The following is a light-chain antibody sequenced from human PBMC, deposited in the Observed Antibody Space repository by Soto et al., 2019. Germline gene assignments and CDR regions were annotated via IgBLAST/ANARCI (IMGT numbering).Light chain of an antibody. CDR2: GAS. J-gene: IGKJ2*01. CDR3: QQYGSSPST. V-gene: IGKV3-20*01. Sequence: EIVLTQSPGTLSLSPGERATLSCRASQRVTTGHLVWYQQKPGQAPRLLIYGASSRATGIPSRCSGSGSGTDFTLTITSLEPEDFAVYYCQQYGSSPSTFGQGTKLESK. CDR1: QRVTTGH.